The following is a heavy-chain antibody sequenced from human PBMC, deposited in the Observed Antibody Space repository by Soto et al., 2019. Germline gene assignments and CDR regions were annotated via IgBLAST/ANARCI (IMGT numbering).Heavy chain of an antibody. Sequence: PGKSLKISCKGSGYSFTSYWIGWVRQMPGKGLEWMGIIYPGDSDTRYSPSFQGQVTISADKSISTAYLQWSSLKASDTAMYYCARVRTITIFGVVIPNWFDPWGQGTLVTVSS. J-gene: IGHJ5*02. CDR3: ARVRTITIFGVVIPNWFDP. V-gene: IGHV5-51*03. D-gene: IGHD3-3*01. CDR1: GYSFTSYW. CDR2: IYPGDSDT.